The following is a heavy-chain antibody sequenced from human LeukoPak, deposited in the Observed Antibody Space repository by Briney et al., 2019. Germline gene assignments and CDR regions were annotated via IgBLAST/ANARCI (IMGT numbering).Heavy chain of an antibody. Sequence: ASVKVSCKASGYTFTSYYMHWVRQAPGQGLEWMGIINPSGGSTSYAQKFQGRVTMTRDMSTSTVYMELSSLRSEDTAVYYCAKNLPSTGITIFGVVIPGRNWFDPLGLGTLVTVSS. D-gene: IGHD3-3*01. CDR1: GYTFTSYY. CDR2: INPSGGST. J-gene: IGHJ5*02. V-gene: IGHV1-46*01. CDR3: AKNLPSTGITIFGVVIPGRNWFDP.